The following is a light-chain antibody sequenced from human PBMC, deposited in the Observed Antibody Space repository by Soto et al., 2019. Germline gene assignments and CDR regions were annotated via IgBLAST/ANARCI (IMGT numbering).Light chain of an antibody. V-gene: IGKV3-11*01. J-gene: IGKJ5*01. CDR2: GAS. CDR3: HQRSNWPPDT. Sequence: EVVLTQSPDTLSLSPGEGASLSCRSSQSVHTFLAFYQQKPGQPPRLLIYGASTRAPGVPARFSGRGSGTDFTLTITSLEPEDFAVYYCHQRSNWPPDTFGQGTRLEIK. CDR1: QSVHTF.